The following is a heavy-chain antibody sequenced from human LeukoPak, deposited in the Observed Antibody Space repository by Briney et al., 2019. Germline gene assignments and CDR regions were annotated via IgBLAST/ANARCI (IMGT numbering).Heavy chain of an antibody. Sequence: PGGSLRLSCAASGFTFSNYWMHWVRQAPGKGLVWVSRINSDGINTSYADSVKGRFTISRDNAKNSLYLQMNSLRAEDTALYYCAKDFHRLGEFDAFDIWGQGTMVTVSS. D-gene: IGHD3-16*01. J-gene: IGHJ3*02. CDR3: AKDFHRLGEFDAFDI. CDR1: GFTFSNYW. CDR2: INSDGINT. V-gene: IGHV3-74*01.